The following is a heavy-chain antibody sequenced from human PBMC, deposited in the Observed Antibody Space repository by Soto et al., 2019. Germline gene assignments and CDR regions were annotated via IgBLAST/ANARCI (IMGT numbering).Heavy chain of an antibody. CDR3: ARRPPLYASERSKFDP. J-gene: IGHJ5*02. CDR1: GGSIANNDYY. CDR2: IHYSGGA. V-gene: IGHV4-39*01. Sequence: SDTLSLTCIVSGGSIANNDYYWGWIRRPPGKGLEWIGTIHYSGGATYNPYLKSRVIIAADTSKNQFSLRMSSVTAAETAVYYCARRPPLYASERSKFDPWGQGALVTVSS. D-gene: IGHD3-3*01.